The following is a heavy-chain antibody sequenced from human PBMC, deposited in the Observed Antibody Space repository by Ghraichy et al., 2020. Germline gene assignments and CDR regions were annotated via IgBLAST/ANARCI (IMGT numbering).Heavy chain of an antibody. V-gene: IGHV3-11*01. CDR3: AKDFEGGWRYYFES. J-gene: IGHJ4*02. CDR1: GFTFNHCY. D-gene: IGHD6-19*01. Sequence: GESLNISCDVSGFTFNHCYMSWIRQAPGKGLEWISYISSSGRDKYYADSVKGRFTISRDNAKNAVYLQMNSLRVEDTAVYFCAKDFEGGWRYYFESWGQGTLVTVSS. CDR2: ISSSGRDK.